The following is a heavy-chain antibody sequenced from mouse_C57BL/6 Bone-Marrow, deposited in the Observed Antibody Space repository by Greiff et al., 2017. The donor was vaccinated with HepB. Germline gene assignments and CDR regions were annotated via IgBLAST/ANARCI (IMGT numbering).Heavy chain of an antibody. CDR2: IYPGDGDT. CDR3: ASYYYGSSPWYFDV. CDR1: GYAFSSSW. V-gene: IGHV1-82*01. D-gene: IGHD1-1*01. J-gene: IGHJ1*03. Sequence: VKLVESGPELVKPGASVKISCKASGYAFSSSWMNWVKQRPGKGLEWIGRIYPGDGDTNYNGKFKGKATLTADKSSSTAYMQLSSLTSEDSAVYFCASYYYGSSPWYFDVWGTGTTVTVSS.